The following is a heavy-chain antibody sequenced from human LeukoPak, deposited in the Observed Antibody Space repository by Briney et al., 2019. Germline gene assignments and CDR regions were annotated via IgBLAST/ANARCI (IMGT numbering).Heavy chain of an antibody. J-gene: IGHJ4*02. CDR1: GITLSNYG. CDR3: ARGWGSSGWYDY. CDR2: ISERGGST. D-gene: IGHD6-19*01. V-gene: IGHV3-23*01. Sequence: GGSLRLSCVVSGITLSNYGMSWVRQAPGKGLEWVSGISERGGSTNYADSVKGRFTISRDNSKNTLYLQMNTLRVEDTAVYYCARGWGSSGWYDYWGQGALVTVSS.